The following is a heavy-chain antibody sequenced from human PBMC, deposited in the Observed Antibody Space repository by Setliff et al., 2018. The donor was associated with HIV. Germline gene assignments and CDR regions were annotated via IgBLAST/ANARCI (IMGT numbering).Heavy chain of an antibody. J-gene: IGHJ4*02. CDR3: TRTNPLAAPPFDF. CDR1: GGSISSGSYY. Sequence: SSETLSLTCSVSGGSISSGSYYWNWIRQPAGKGLEWIGRIYTSGSTNYNPSLQSRITISVDTSKNQFSLKPSSVTAADTAVYYCTRTNPLAAPPFDFWGQGTLVTVSS. CDR2: IYTSGST. V-gene: IGHV4-61*02. D-gene: IGHD6-13*01.